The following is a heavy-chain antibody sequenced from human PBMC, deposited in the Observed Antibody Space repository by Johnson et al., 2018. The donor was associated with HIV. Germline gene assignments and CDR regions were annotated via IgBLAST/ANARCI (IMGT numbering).Heavy chain of an antibody. V-gene: IGHV3-7*01. Sequence: VQLVESGGGLVQRGGSLRLSCAASGFIFSDYYMAWIRQAPGKGLEWVANIKQDGSEKYYVDSVKGRFTISRDNAKNSLYLQMNSLRAEDTAVYYCARSQVGDFGWFLNDRAFDIWGQGTMVPVSS. D-gene: IGHD3-9*01. CDR3: ARSQVGDFGWFLNDRAFDI. CDR1: GFIFSDYY. J-gene: IGHJ3*02. CDR2: IKQDGSEK.